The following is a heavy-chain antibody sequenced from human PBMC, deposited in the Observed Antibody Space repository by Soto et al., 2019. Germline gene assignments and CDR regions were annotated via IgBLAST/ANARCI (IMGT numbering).Heavy chain of an antibody. CDR2: IGGSARST. Sequence: PGGSLRLSCAASGFTFSSYGMSWVRQAPGKGLEWISCIGGSARSTYYADSVKGRFTISRDNSENTLYLQMNSLRAEDTAVYYCAKDHRAPYCNILTDYYNVYYFDYWGQGTPVTVSS. J-gene: IGHJ4*02. CDR1: GFTFSSYG. V-gene: IGHV3-23*01. CDR3: AKDHRAPYCNILTDYYNVYYFDY. D-gene: IGHD3-9*01.